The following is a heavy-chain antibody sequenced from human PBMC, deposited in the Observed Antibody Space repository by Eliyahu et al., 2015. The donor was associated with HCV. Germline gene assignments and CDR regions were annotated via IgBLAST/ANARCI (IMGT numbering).Heavy chain of an antibody. V-gene: IGHV3-21*01. D-gene: IGHD1-26*01. Sequence: EVRLVESGGGLVKPGGSLRLSCETSGFTFTTXSMTWVRQAPGKGLEWVSSISSSSTYIYYADSVKGRFTISRDNAKSSLYLQMNSLRAEDTALYYCARDLLGGSYYSRLGYWGQGILVTVSS. J-gene: IGHJ4*02. CDR2: ISSSSTYI. CDR1: GFTFTTXS. CDR3: ARDLLGGSYYSRLGY.